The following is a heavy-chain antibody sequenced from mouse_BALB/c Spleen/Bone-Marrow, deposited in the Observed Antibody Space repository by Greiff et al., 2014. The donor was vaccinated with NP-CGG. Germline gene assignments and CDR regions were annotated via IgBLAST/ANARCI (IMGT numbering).Heavy chain of an antibody. J-gene: IGHJ4*01. CDR2: IDPANGNT. CDR3: ASWEYYAMDY. Sequence: EVQLQQSGAELVKPGASVKLSCTASGFNIKDTYMHWVKQRPEQGLEWIGRIDPANGNTKYDPKFQGKATITADTSSNTAYLQLSSLTSEDTAVYYCASWEYYAMDYWGQGTSVTVSS. CDR1: GFNIKDTY. V-gene: IGHV14-3*02. D-gene: IGHD4-1*01.